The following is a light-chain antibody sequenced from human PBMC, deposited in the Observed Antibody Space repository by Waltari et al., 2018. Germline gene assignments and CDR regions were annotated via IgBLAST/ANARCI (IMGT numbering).Light chain of an antibody. CDR3: AAWDDSLSGVV. CDR1: SSNIGSTY. Sequence: QSVLTQPPSASGTPGQRVTISCSGRSSNIGSTYVYWYQQLPGTAPKLLIYRNKRRPSGVPDRFSGSKSGNSASLAISGLRSEDEADYYCAAWDDSLSGVVFGGGTKLTVL. CDR2: RNK. J-gene: IGLJ2*01. V-gene: IGLV1-47*01.